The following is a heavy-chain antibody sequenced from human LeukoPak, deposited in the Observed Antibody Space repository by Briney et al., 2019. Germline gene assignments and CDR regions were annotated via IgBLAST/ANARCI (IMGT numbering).Heavy chain of an antibody. D-gene: IGHD1-1*01. CDR1: GGSISSYY. Sequence: PSETLSLTCTVSGGSISSYYWSWIRQPPGKGLEWIGYIYYSGSTNYNPSLKSRVAISVDTSKNQFSLKLSSVTAADTAVYYCARGRGSVPFFDYWGQGILVTVSS. J-gene: IGHJ4*02. CDR3: ARGRGSVPFFDY. CDR2: IYYSGST. V-gene: IGHV4-59*08.